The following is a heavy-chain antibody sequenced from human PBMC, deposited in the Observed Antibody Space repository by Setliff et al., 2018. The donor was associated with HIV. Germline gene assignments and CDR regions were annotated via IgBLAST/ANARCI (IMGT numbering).Heavy chain of an antibody. CDR1: GVTFSSNNYY. CDR2: VFYSGST. V-gene: IGHV4-39*07. Sequence: PSETLSLTCAVSGVTFSSNNYYWGWIRQPPGKGLEWIGTVFYSGSTSYSPPLKSRVTISVDTSKNQFSLKLKSVTAADTALYYCARGLTIFGVATPGIYSFMDVWGKGTTVTVSS. D-gene: IGHD3-3*01. CDR3: ARGLTIFGVATPGIYSFMDV. J-gene: IGHJ6*03.